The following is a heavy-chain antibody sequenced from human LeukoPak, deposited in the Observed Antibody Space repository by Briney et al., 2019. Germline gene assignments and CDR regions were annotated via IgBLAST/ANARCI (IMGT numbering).Heavy chain of an antibody. CDR3: ARGDIVVVVAATVFGY. Sequence: PGGSLRLSCAASGFTFSDYYMSWIRQAPGKGLEWVSYISSSGSTIYYADSVKGRFTISRDNAKNSLYLQMNSLRAEDTAVYYCARGDIVVVVAATVFGYWGQGTLVTVSS. J-gene: IGHJ4*02. CDR1: GFTFSDYY. V-gene: IGHV3-11*01. D-gene: IGHD2-15*01. CDR2: ISSSGSTI.